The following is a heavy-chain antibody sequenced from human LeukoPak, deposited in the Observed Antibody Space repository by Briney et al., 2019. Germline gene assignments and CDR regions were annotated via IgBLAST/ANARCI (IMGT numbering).Heavy chain of an antibody. CDR1: GGSISSGSYY. D-gene: IGHD1-26*01. V-gene: IGHV4-61*02. CDR3: ARGNMEWELLYSAFDI. J-gene: IGHJ3*02. Sequence: PSETLSLTCTVSGGSISSGSYYWSWIRQPAGKGLEWIGRIYTSGSTNYNPSLKSRVTISVDRSKNQFSLKLSSVTAADTAVYYCARGNMEWELLYSAFDIWGQGTMVTVSS. CDR2: IYTSGST.